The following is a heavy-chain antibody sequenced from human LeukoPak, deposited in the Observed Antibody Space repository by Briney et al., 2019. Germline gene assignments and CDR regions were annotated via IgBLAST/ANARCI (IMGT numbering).Heavy chain of an antibody. CDR2: INPNSGGT. V-gene: IGHV1-2*02. J-gene: IGHJ4*02. D-gene: IGHD6-19*01. CDR3: ARDRGQWLFYFDY. CDR1: GYTFTGYY. Sequence: GASVKVSCKASGYTFTGYYMHWVRQAPGQGLKWMGWINPNSGGTNYAQKFQGRVTMTRDTSISTAYMELSRLRSDDTAVYYCARDRGQWLFYFDYWGQGTLVTVSS.